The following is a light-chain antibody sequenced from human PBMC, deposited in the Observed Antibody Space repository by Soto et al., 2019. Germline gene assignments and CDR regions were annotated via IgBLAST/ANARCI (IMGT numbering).Light chain of an antibody. V-gene: IGKV3-11*01. J-gene: IGKJ2*01. CDR2: DAS. Sequence: EIVLTQSPATLSLSRGERATLSCRAKQSVSRYLAWYEHKPGQAPMLLIYDASNRATGIPARFSGSGSGTDFTLTISSLEPGDIAVYYCQQRSNWPYTFGQGTKLEI. CDR1: QSVSRY. CDR3: QQRSNWPYT.